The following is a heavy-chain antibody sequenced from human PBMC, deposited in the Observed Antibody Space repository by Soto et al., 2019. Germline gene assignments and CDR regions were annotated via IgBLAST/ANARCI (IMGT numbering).Heavy chain of an antibody. CDR1: GYPFNPYW. CDR2: IYPGDSDT. Sequence: GESLKISCKGSGYPFNPYWIVWGRQMPGNGLEWMGIIYPGDSDTRYSPSFQGQVTISADKSISTAYLQWSSLRASDTGIYYCARRSTDCTSTSCYFYDCGQGIKVTVAS. J-gene: IGHJ4*02. D-gene: IGHD2-2*01. CDR3: ARRSTDCTSTSCYFYD. V-gene: IGHV5-51*01.